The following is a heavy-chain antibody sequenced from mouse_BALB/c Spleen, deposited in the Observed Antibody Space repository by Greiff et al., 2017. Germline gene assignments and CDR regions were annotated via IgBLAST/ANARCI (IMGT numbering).Heavy chain of an antibody. V-gene: IGHV1S29*02. CDR3: AVYGPYYFDY. Sequence: EVQLQQSGPELVKPGASVKISCKASGYTFTDYNMHWVKQSHGKSLEWIGYIYPYNGGTGYNQKFKSKATLTVDNSSSTAYMELRSLTSEDSAVYYCAVYGPYYFDYWGQGTTLTVSS. CDR1: GYTFTDYN. D-gene: IGHD1-1*02. J-gene: IGHJ2*01. CDR2: IYPYNGGT.